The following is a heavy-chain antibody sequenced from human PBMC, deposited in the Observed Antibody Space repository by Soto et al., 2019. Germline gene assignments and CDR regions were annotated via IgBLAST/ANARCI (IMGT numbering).Heavy chain of an antibody. Sequence: QVQLVECGGGVVQPGRSLRLSCVASGFTFSSYTIHWVRQAPGKGLEWVAVISYDGSTKYYADSVKGRFAISRDDAQNTLYLQMTSLRAEDTAVYYCARGRVSSGSPYKSSDYWGQGTLVTVSS. D-gene: IGHD3-10*01. CDR3: ARGRVSSGSPYKSSDY. V-gene: IGHV3-30*09. CDR2: ISYDGSTK. CDR1: GFTFSSYT. J-gene: IGHJ4*02.